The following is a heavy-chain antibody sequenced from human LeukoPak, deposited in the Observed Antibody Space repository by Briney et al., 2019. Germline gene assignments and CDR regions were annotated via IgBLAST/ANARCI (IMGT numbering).Heavy chain of an antibody. J-gene: IGHJ6*02. CDR2: INSDGSIT. Sequence: GGSLRLSCAASGFTFTTYWVHWLPKAPGRGRVCVSHINSDGSITSYADSVKGRFTISRDNAKNTLYLQMNSLRAEDTAVYYCARDAVDTANAVWGQGTTVTVSS. CDR1: GFTFTTYW. D-gene: IGHD5-18*01. V-gene: IGHV3-74*01. CDR3: ARDAVDTANAV.